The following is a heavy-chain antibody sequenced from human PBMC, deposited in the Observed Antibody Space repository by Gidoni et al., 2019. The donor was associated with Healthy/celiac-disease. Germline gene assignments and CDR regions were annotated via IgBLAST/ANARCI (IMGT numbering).Heavy chain of an antibody. CDR2: IYHRGST. CDR1: GAPISSRHW. D-gene: IGHD6-19*01. Sequence: QVQLQESGPGLVKPSGTLSLTCAVSGAPISSRHWWSWVRPPPGKGLEWIGEIYHRGSTNYNPSLKSRVTISVDKSKNQFSLKLSSVTAADTAVYYCARLEADSSGWYPFRYYFDYWGQGTLVTVSS. V-gene: IGHV4-4*02. CDR3: ARLEADSSGWYPFRYYFDY. J-gene: IGHJ4*02.